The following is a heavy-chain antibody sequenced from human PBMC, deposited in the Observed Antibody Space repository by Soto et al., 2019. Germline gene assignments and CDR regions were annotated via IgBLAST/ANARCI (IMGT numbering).Heavy chain of an antibody. CDR1: GFNFRSYG. Sequence: QVQLVESGGGVVQPGRSLRLSCAASGFNFRSYGMSWVRQAPGKGLEWVAVISYDGSNKYYADSVKGRFTISRDNSKNTLYLQMNSLRAEDTAVYYCAMLGYCSRTSCYHFDYWGQGTLVTVSS. J-gene: IGHJ4*02. V-gene: IGHV3-30*03. D-gene: IGHD2-2*01. CDR3: AMLGYCSRTSCYHFDY. CDR2: ISYDGSNK.